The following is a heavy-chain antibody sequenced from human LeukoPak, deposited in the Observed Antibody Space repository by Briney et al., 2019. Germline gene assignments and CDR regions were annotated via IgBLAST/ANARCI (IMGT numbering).Heavy chain of an antibody. V-gene: IGHV3-23*01. CDR2: ISGSGDYT. CDR1: GFTFSSYA. J-gene: IGHJ4*02. Sequence: GGSLRLSCAASGFTFSSYAMSWVRQAPGRGLEWVSAISGSGDYTNYADSVKGRFTISRDNSKNTLYLQMNSLRAEDTAVYYCAKDRASGSGSYSYRGFDYWGQGTLVTVSS. CDR3: AKDRASGSGSYSYRGFDY. D-gene: IGHD6-19*01.